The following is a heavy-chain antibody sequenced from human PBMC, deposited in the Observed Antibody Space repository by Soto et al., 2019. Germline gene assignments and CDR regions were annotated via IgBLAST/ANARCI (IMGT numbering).Heavy chain of an antibody. CDR2: ISWNSGTI. V-gene: IGHV3-9*01. J-gene: IGHJ6*03. CDR1: GFTFDQYS. CDR3: TEVEPRYNYYSYIVV. Sequence: EVQLVESGGGLVQPGRSLRLSCAASGFTFDQYSMHWVRQGPEKGLEWVAGISWNSGTIRYADSVKGRFTISRDNAKNSLYLQMNSMRAEDTAWYYCTEVEPRYNYYSYIVVWGKGTTVTVSS.